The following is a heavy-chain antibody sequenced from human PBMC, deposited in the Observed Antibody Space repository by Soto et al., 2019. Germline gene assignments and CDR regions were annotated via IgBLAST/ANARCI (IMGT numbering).Heavy chain of an antibody. V-gene: IGHV3-7*01. CDR2: IKQDGSER. CDR1: GFSFSSYW. D-gene: IGHD3-10*01. CDR3: AKYTSADDY. J-gene: IGHJ4*02. Sequence: EVQLVESGGGLVQPGGSLRLSCVGSGFSFSSYWMNWVRQAPGKGLECVANIKQDGSERYYVDSVKGRFTISRDNAKNSLYLQMNSLRAEDTAVYYCAKYTSADDYWGQGTLVTVSS.